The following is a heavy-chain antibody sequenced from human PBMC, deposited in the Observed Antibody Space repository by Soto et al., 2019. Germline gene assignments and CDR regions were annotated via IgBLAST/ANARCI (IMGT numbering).Heavy chain of an antibody. Sequence: PSQTLSLTCAISGDSVSSDSAAWNWIRQSPSRGLEFLGRTYYRSKWLYDYAVSVKSRITINPDTSKNQFSLQLNSVTPEDTAMYYCVRSGSGDLDYWGRGTLVTVSS. V-gene: IGHV6-1*01. D-gene: IGHD3-3*01. J-gene: IGHJ4*02. CDR3: VRSGSGDLDY. CDR1: GDSVSSDSAA. CDR2: TYYRSKWLY.